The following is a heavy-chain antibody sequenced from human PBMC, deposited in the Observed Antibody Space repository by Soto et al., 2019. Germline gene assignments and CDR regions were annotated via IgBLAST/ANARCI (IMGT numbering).Heavy chain of an antibody. D-gene: IGHD3-3*01. V-gene: IGHV3-23*01. CDR2: ISGSGGST. CDR3: AKCPQYYDFWSGYLFDY. J-gene: IGHJ4*02. Sequence: PGGSLRLSCAASGFTFSSYAMSWVRQAPGKGLEWVSAISGSGGSTYYADSVKGRFTISRDNSKNTLYLQMNSLRAEDTAVYYCAKCPQYYDFWSGYLFDYWGQGTLVTVSS. CDR1: GFTFSSYA.